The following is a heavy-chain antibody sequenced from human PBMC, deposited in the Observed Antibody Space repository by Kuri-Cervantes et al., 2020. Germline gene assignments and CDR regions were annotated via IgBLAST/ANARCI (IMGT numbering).Heavy chain of an antibody. CDR1: GYTFTGYY. J-gene: IGHJ3*02. D-gene: IGHD3-16*01. V-gene: IGHV1-2*02. CDR2: INPNSGGT. Sequence: ASVKVSCKASGYTFTGYYTHWVRQAPGQGLEWMGWINPNSGGTNYAQKFRGRVTMTRDTSISTAYTELSRLRSEDTAVYYCACAGGGPRLNAFDIWGQGTMVTVSS. CDR3: ACAGGGPRLNAFDI.